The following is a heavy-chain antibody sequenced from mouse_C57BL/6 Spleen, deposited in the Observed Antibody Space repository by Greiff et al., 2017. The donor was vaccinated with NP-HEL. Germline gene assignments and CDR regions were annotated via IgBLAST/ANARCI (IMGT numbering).Heavy chain of an antibody. Sequence: VQLKESGGGLVKPGGSLKLSCAASGFTFSSYAMSWVRQTPEKRLEWVATISDGGSYTYYPDNVKGRFTISRDNAKNNLYLQMSHLKSEDTAMYYCAREGGIYYDYDAAYWGQGTLVTVSA. CDR2: ISDGGSYT. CDR3: AREGGIYYDYDAAY. CDR1: GFTFSSYA. V-gene: IGHV5-4*01. J-gene: IGHJ3*01. D-gene: IGHD2-4*01.